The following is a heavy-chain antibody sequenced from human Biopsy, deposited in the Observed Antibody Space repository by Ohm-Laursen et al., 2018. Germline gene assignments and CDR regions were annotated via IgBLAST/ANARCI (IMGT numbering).Heavy chain of an antibody. Sequence: SLRLSCAASGFTFSSSWMRWVRQAPGKGLEWVSRFNSDGTDTTYADSVKGRFTISRDNSKKTLYLQMNSLRAEDTAIYYCAKDQPDLAVVVAAHWYFDLWGRGTLVTVSS. CDR2: FNSDGTDT. D-gene: IGHD2-15*01. J-gene: IGHJ2*01. CDR1: GFTFSSSW. V-gene: IGHV3-74*01. CDR3: AKDQPDLAVVVAAHWYFDL.